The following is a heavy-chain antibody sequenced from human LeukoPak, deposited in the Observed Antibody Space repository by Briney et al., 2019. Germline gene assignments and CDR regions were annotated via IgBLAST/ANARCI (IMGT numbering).Heavy chain of an antibody. V-gene: IGHV1-46*01. J-gene: IGHJ4*02. CDR2: FNPSGNST. D-gene: IGHD2-15*01. Sequence: ASVKVSCKAPGYTFTSYYMHWVRQAPGQGLEWMGTFNPSGNSTSYAQKFQGRVTLTRDTSTSTVYMELSSLRSEDTAVYYCATSAFDYWGQGTLVTVPS. CDR3: ATSAFDY. CDR1: GYTFTSYY.